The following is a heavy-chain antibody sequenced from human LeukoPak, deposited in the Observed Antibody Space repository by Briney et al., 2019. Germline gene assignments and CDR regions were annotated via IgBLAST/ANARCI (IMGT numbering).Heavy chain of an antibody. Sequence: GASVKVSCKASGYSFTGYYLHWVRQAPGQGLEWMGWINPNSGGTKYAQKFQGRVSMTRGTSINTAYVELNRLRPDDTAVYFCARDYDTIFGVILPFDYWGQGTLVTVSS. CDR1: GYSFTGYY. V-gene: IGHV1-2*02. D-gene: IGHD3-3*01. CDR2: INPNSGGT. J-gene: IGHJ4*02. CDR3: ARDYDTIFGVILPFDY.